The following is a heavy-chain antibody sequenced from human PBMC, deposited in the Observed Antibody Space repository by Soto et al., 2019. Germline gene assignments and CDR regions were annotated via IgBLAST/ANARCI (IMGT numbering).Heavy chain of an antibody. V-gene: IGHV3-74*01. D-gene: IGHD1-26*01. Sequence: GGSLRLSCAASGFTFSSYWMHWVRQAPGKGLVWVPRINSDGSSTSYADSVKGRFTISRDNAKNTLYLQMNSLRAEDTAVYYCARDRWELNWFDPWGQGALVTVSS. CDR2: INSDGSST. CDR1: GFTFSSYW. CDR3: ARDRWELNWFDP. J-gene: IGHJ5*02.